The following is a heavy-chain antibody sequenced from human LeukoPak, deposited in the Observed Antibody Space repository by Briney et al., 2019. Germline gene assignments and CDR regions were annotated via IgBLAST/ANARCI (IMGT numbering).Heavy chain of an antibody. CDR3: ARDRDSSSWYDWFDP. Sequence: GGSLRLSCAASGFPFNSYSMNWVRQAPGKGLEWVSYISSSSSTIYYADSVKGRFTISRDNAKNSLYLQMNSLRAEDTAVYYCARDRDSSSWYDWFDPWGQGTLVTVSS. CDR1: GFPFNSYS. V-gene: IGHV3-48*04. J-gene: IGHJ5*02. D-gene: IGHD6-13*01. CDR2: ISSSSSTI.